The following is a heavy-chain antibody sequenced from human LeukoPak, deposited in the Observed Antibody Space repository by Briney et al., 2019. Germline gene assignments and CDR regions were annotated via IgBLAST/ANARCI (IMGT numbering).Heavy chain of an antibody. CDR1: GFTFSSYG. D-gene: IGHD4-11*01. J-gene: IGHJ4*02. CDR2: ISYDGSNK. Sequence: PGGSLRLSCAASGFTFSSYGMHWVRQAPGKGLEWVAVISYDGSNKYYADYVKGRFTISRDNSKNTLYLQMNSLRAEDTAVYYCAKDESEDYSLTDYWGQGTLVTVSS. V-gene: IGHV3-30*18. CDR3: AKDESEDYSLTDY.